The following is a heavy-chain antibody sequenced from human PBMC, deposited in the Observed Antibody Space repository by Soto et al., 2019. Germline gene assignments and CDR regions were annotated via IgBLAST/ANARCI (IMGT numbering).Heavy chain of an antibody. CDR3: ARHLYSYGRTNYYYYGMDV. CDR2: IYPGDSDT. V-gene: IGHV5-51*01. J-gene: IGHJ6*02. D-gene: IGHD5-18*01. CDR1: GYSFTSYW. Sequence: GESLKISCKGSGYSFTSYWIGWVRQMPGKGLEWMGIIYPGDSDTRYSPSFQGQVTISADKSISTAYLQWSSLKASDTAMYYCARHLYSYGRTNYYYYGMDVWGQGTTVTVSS.